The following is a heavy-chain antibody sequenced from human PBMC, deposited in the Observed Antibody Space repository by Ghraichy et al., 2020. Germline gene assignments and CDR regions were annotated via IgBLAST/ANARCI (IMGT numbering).Heavy chain of an antibody. CDR3: ATDLSDRGYFDY. J-gene: IGHJ4*02. CDR2: FDPEDGET. D-gene: IGHD3-10*01. V-gene: IGHV1-24*01. CDR1: GYTLTELS. Sequence: SVKVSCKVSGYTLTELSMHWVRQAPGKGLEWMGGFDPEDGETIYAQKFQGRVTMTEDTSTDTAYMELSSLRSEDTAVYYCATDLSDRGYFDYWGQGTLVTVSS.